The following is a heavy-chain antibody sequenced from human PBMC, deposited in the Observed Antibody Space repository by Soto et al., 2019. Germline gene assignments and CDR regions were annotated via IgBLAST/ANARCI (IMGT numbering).Heavy chain of an antibody. Sequence: QVQLQQWGAGLLKPSETLSLTCAVYGGSFSGYYWSWIRQPPGKGLEWIGEINHSGSTNYNPSLKSRVTISVDTSKNQFSLKLSSVTAADTAVYYCARGQRGYNVVANWFDPWGQGTLVTVSS. CDR1: GGSFSGYY. V-gene: IGHV4-34*01. CDR2: INHSGST. J-gene: IGHJ5*02. D-gene: IGHD3-10*01. CDR3: ARGQRGYNVVANWFDP.